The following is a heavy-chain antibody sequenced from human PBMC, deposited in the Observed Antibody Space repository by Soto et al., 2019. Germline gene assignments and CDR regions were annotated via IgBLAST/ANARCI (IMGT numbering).Heavy chain of an antibody. Sequence: QVQLVESGGGVVQPGRSLRLSCAASGFTFSIYGMHWVRQAPGKGLEWVAVIWYDGSNKDYVDSVKGRFTISRDNSKNTLYLQMNSLRAEDTAVYYCARVKDSGYEGGVDYWGQGTLVTVSS. V-gene: IGHV3-33*01. CDR1: GFTFSIYG. CDR2: IWYDGSNK. J-gene: IGHJ4*02. D-gene: IGHD5-12*01. CDR3: ARVKDSGYEGGVDY.